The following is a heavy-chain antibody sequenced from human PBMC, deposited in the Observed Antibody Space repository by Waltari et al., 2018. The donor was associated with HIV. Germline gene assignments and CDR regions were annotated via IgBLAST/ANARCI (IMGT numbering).Heavy chain of an antibody. V-gene: IGHV4-39*01. CDR2: IYCSGST. D-gene: IGHD2-2*01. Sequence: QLQLQESGPGLVKPSETLSLTCPVSGGPISSSSYYWGWIRQPPGKGLDWIGSIYCSGSTYYNPSLKSRVTISVDTSKNQFSLKLSSVTAADTAVYYCARHGGLVVPAAPVGYYYYGMDVWGQGTTVTVSS. J-gene: IGHJ6*02. CDR1: GGPISSSSYY. CDR3: ARHGGLVVPAAPVGYYYYGMDV.